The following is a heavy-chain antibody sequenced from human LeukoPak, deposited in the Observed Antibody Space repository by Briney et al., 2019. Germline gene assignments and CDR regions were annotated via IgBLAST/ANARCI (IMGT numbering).Heavy chain of an antibody. Sequence: GRSLRLSGAASGFTFGSNSMRWVRQAPGKGLEWVAVISYDGSNKYYADSVKVRFTISRDNSKNTLYLQMNSLRAEDTAIYYCAKNGDRGAYCSGGSCYPYFYYYMDVWGKGTTVTISS. CDR1: GFTFGSNS. J-gene: IGHJ6*03. D-gene: IGHD2-15*01. V-gene: IGHV3-30*04. CDR2: ISYDGSNK. CDR3: AKNGDRGAYCSGGSCYPYFYYYMDV.